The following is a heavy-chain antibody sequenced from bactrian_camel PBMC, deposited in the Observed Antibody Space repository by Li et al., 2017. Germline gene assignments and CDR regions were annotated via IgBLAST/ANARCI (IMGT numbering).Heavy chain of an antibody. CDR3: AAREGWVIAPTLERRRYDY. D-gene: IGHD5*01. V-gene: IGHV3S40*01. J-gene: IGHJ4*01. CDR2: ICTGGGDT. Sequence: DVQLVESGGGSVQPGGSLTLACAVSGFPIDRSCVGWFRQSAGKEREGVATICTGGGDTAYADSVKGRFTISQANAKNTVYLQMNSLKPEDTAMYYCAAREGWVIAPTLERRRYDYWGQGTQVTVS. CDR1: GFPIDRSC.